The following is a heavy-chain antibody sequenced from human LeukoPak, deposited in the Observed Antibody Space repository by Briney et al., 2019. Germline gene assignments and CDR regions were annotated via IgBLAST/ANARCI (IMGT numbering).Heavy chain of an antibody. V-gene: IGHV1-2*02. D-gene: IGHD3-22*01. CDR2: INPNSGGT. Sequence: ASMKVSCKSSGYTFTGYYMHWVRQAPGQGLEWMGWINPNSGGTNYAQKFQGRVTMTRDTSISTAYMELSRLRSDDTAVYYCARTGGDYYDSSGYYYGYWGQGTLVTVSS. CDR1: GYTFTGYY. J-gene: IGHJ4*02. CDR3: ARTGGDYYDSSGYYYGY.